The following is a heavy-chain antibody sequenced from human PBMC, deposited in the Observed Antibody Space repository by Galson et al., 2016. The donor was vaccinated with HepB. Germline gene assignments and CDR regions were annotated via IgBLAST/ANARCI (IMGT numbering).Heavy chain of an antibody. CDR3: ARGRDTAVTPFDY. D-gene: IGHD4-23*01. CDR2: ISYSGST. Sequence: LVKPTQTLTLTCGFSLRTNGAGVGWIRQPPGKGLEWIGYISYSGSTNYNPSLKSRVTISEDTSKNQLSLKLTSVTAADTALYFCARGRDTAVTPFDYWGHGTLVTVSS. J-gene: IGHJ4*01. V-gene: IGHV4-61*08. CDR1: FSLRTNGAG.